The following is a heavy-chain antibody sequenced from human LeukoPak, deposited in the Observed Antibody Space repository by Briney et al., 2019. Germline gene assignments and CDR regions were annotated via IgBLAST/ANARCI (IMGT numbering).Heavy chain of an antibody. J-gene: IGHJ6*03. D-gene: IGHD4-17*01. Sequence: GGSLRLSCAASGFTFSSYAMSWVRQAPGKGLEWVSDINGSGGSTYYADSVKGRFTISRDNSKNTLYLQMNSLRAEDTAVYYCARIMTTVASRDYYYYYMDVWGKGTTVTVSS. CDR3: ARIMTTVASRDYYYYYMDV. CDR2: INGSGGST. CDR1: GFTFSSYA. V-gene: IGHV3-23*01.